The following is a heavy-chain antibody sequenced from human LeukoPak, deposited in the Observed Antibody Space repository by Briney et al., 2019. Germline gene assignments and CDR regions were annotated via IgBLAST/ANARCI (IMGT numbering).Heavy chain of an antibody. CDR2: ISTSSSYI. V-gene: IGHV3-21*01. J-gene: IGHJ3*02. D-gene: IGHD2-15*01. Sequence: GGSLRLSCAASGFTFSSYSMNWVRQAPGKGLEWVSFISTSSSYIYYADSVKGRFTISRDNAKNSLYLQMNSLRAEDTAVYHCARGYCSGGSCYSGDAFDIWGQGTMVTVSS. CDR1: GFTFSSYS. CDR3: ARGYCSGGSCYSGDAFDI.